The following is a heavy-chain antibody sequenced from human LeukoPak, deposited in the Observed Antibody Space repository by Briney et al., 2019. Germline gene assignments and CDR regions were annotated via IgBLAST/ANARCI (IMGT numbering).Heavy chain of an antibody. D-gene: IGHD3-22*01. Sequence: PGGSLRLSCAASGFTFSDAWMAWVRQAPGKGLEWVGRIRSKNDGGTIGYAAPVKDRFTISRDDSKNTLYLQMNSLEIEDTAVYFCTTDRTMKGYWGQGTQVTVSS. CDR1: GFTFSDAW. J-gene: IGHJ4*02. V-gene: IGHV3-15*01. CDR2: IRSKNDGGTI. CDR3: TTDRTMKGY.